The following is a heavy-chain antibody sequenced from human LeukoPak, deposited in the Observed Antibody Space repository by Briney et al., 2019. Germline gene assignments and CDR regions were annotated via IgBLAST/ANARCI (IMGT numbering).Heavy chain of an antibody. Sequence: GGSLRLSCAASGFTFDDYAMHWVRQAPGKGLEWVSGINWNSGSIGYADSVQGRFTISRDNAKNSLYLQMNTLRAEDMALYYCAKARGYYYDSSGSLDYWGQGTLVTVSS. J-gene: IGHJ4*02. V-gene: IGHV3-9*03. D-gene: IGHD3-22*01. CDR2: INWNSGSI. CDR3: AKARGYYYDSSGSLDY. CDR1: GFTFDDYA.